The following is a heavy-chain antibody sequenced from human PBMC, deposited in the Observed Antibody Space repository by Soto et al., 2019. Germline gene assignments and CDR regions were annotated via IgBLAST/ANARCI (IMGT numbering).Heavy chain of an antibody. J-gene: IGHJ4*02. CDR1: GGSISSSSYY. Sequence: SETLSLTCTVSGGSISSSSYYWGWIRQPPGKGLEWIGNIYYTGSTYYNPSLKSRVTISVDTSKNQFSLKLNSVTAADTAVYYCARRHSSGHYFDYWGQGTLVTVSS. CDR3: ARRHSSGHYFDY. D-gene: IGHD5-18*01. V-gene: IGHV4-39*01. CDR2: IYYTGST.